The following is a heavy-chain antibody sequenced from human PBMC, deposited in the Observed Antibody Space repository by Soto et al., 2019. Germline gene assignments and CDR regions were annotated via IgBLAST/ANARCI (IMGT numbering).Heavy chain of an antibody. D-gene: IGHD5-18*01. CDR1: GFTFSTYW. CDR3: ARDQPPAMGDS. J-gene: IGHJ4*02. CDR2: IRQDGSVK. Sequence: PGGSLRLSCVASGFTFSTYWMSWVRQAPGKGLEWVANIRQDGSVKDYVESVKGRFTISRDNAKNSQYLLMNSLRVEDTAVYYCARDQPPAMGDSWGQGTLVTVSS. V-gene: IGHV3-7*04.